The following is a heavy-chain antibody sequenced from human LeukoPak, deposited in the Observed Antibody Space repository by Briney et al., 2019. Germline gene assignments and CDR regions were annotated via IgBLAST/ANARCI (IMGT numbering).Heavy chain of an antibody. CDR2: ISGSSYHI. J-gene: IGHJ4*02. Sequence: GGSLRLSCAASGFTFSTCSMKWVRQAPGKALEWVSSISGSSYHIYYADSVKGRFTISRDNANNLLYLQMNSLRAEDTAVYYCASGTIVGARGADNWGQGTLVTISS. V-gene: IGHV3-21*01. CDR3: ASGTIVGARGADN. D-gene: IGHD1-26*01. CDR1: GFTFSTCS.